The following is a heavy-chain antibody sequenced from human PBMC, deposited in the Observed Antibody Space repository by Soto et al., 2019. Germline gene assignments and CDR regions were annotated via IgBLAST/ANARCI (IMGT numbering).Heavy chain of an antibody. D-gene: IGHD2-15*01. V-gene: IGHV1-8*01. CDR3: ARRPHCSGGICYYGLDN. Sequence: GASVKVSCKAGGYTFTNSDINWVRQAPGQGLEWMGWMNPDSGHAAYAQKFQGRVTLTTSTSTSTVYMEMRSLGSEDTAVYYCARRPHCSGGICYYGLDNWGQGTLVTVSS. J-gene: IGHJ4*02. CDR2: MNPDSGHA. CDR1: GYTFTNSD.